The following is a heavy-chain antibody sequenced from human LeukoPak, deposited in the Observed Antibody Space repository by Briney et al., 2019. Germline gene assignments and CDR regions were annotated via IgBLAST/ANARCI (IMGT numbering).Heavy chain of an antibody. Sequence: GGSLRLSCAASGFTFSSYSMNWVRQAPGKGLEWVAVIWYDGSNKYYADSVKGRFTISRDNSKNTLYLQMNSLRAEDTAVYYCAKGAYYDFWSGYYRYYFDYWGQGTLVTVSS. CDR1: GFTFSSYS. J-gene: IGHJ4*02. CDR3: AKGAYYDFWSGYYRYYFDY. V-gene: IGHV3-33*06. CDR2: IWYDGSNK. D-gene: IGHD3-3*01.